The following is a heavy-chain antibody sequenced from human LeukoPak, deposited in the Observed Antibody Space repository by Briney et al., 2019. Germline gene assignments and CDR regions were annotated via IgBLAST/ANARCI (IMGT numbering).Heavy chain of an antibody. J-gene: IGHJ5*02. CDR1: GYTLTELS. CDR3: AREVEYCSSTSCSNWFDP. Sequence: EASVKVSCKVSGYTLTELSMHWVRQAPGKGLEWMGGFDPEDGETIYAQKFQGRVTMTRDTSISTAYMELSRLRSDDTAVYYCAREVEYCSSTSCSNWFDPWGQGTLVTVSS. V-gene: IGHV1-24*01. CDR2: FDPEDGET. D-gene: IGHD2-2*01.